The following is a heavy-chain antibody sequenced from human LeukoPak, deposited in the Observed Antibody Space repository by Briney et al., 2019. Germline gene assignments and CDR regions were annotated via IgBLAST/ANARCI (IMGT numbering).Heavy chain of an antibody. J-gene: IGHJ6*02. CDR3: ALTDYYYYYGMDV. V-gene: IGHV4-34*01. CDR2: INHSGST. CDR1: GGSFSCYY. Sequence: SETLSLTCAVYGGSFSCYYWSWIRQPPGKGLEWIGEINHSGSTNYNPSLKSRVTISVDTSKNQFSLKLSSVTAADTAVYYCALTDYYYYYGMDVWGQGTTVTVSS. D-gene: IGHD2-8*02.